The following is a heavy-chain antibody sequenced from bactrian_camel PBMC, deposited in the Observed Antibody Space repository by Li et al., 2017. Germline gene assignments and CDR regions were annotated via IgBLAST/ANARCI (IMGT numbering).Heavy chain of an antibody. Sequence: DVQLVESGGDSVQAGGSLRLSCVVTGYVFKKYCMAWFRQAPGKEREGVAQIYMGSGTSYYADSVKGRFTISRDDAKNTLYLQMDSLKPEDTSTYYCAVRGICLTTWEKGDDFRYWGQGTQVTVS. V-gene: IGHV3S36*01. D-gene: IGHD2*01. CDR1: GYVFKKYC. J-gene: IGHJ6*01. CDR3: AVRGICLTTWEKGDDFRY. CDR2: IYMGSGTS.